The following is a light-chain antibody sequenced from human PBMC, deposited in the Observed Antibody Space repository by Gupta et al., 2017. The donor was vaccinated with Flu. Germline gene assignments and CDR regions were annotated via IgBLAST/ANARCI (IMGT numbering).Light chain of an antibody. V-gene: IGLV1-40*01. Sequence: QSVLTRPPSASVAPGRRVTIPRTGVSSNIGAGYDVHWYQQLPGTAPKLLIFRNNNRPSGVPDRFSGSKSDTSASLAITGLQAEDEADYYCQSYDSSLSAYVFGAGTKVTVL. J-gene: IGLJ1*01. CDR1: SSNIGAGYD. CDR2: RNN. CDR3: QSYDSSLSAYV.